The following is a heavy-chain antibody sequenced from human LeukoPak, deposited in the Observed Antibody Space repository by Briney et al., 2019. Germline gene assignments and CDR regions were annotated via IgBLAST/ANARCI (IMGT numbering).Heavy chain of an antibody. CDR2: IRYDGSNK. J-gene: IGHJ4*02. CDR1: GFTFSSYG. V-gene: IGHV3-30*02. D-gene: IGHD3-10*01. Sequence: GGSLRLSCAASGFTFSSYGMHWVRQAPGKGLEWVAFIRYDGSNKYYADSVKGRLTISRDNSKNTLYLRMNSLRAEDTAVYYCARAQRFGELFPTDYDYWGQGTLVTVSS. CDR3: ARAQRFGELFPTDYDY.